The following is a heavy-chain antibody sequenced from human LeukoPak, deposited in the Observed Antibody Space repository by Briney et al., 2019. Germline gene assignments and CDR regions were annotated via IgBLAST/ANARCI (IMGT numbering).Heavy chain of an antibody. V-gene: IGHV3-30*18. J-gene: IGHJ6*02. CDR2: ISYDGSNK. Sequence: PGGSLRLSCAASGFTFSSYGMLWVRQAPGKGLEWVAVISYDGSNKYYADSVKGRFTISRDNSKNTLYLQMNSLRAEDTAVYYCAKHYGPDYYYGMDIWGQGTTVTVSS. CDR1: GFTFSSYG. CDR3: AKHYGPDYYYGMDI. D-gene: IGHD4-17*01.